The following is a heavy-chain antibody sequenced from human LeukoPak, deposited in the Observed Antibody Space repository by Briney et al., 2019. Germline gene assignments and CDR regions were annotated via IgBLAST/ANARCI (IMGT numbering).Heavy chain of an antibody. D-gene: IGHD3-10*01. CDR3: ARDDSVWFGELSHDY. V-gene: IGHV1-18*01. CDR2: ISAYNGNT. CDR1: GYTFTSYG. Sequence: ASVEVSCKASGYTFTSYGISWVRQAPGQGLEWMGWISAYNGNTNYAQKLQGRVTMTTDTSTSTAYMELRSLRSDDTAVYYCARDDSVWFGELSHDYWGQGTLVTVSS. J-gene: IGHJ4*02.